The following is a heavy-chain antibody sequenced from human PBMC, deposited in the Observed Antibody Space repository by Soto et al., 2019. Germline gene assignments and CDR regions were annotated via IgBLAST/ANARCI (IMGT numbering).Heavy chain of an antibody. J-gene: IGHJ4*02. V-gene: IGHV4-4*07. CDR1: GGSISGFY. CDR2: IYSGGRN. Sequence: ASETLSLTCTVSGGSISGFYWSWIRQPAGKGLEWIGRIYSGGRNNYNPSLKSRVTMSVDTSKSQFSLRLSSVTAADTAMYYCARGSSRWDYWGQGTLVTVSS. D-gene: IGHD6-13*01. CDR3: ARGSSRWDY.